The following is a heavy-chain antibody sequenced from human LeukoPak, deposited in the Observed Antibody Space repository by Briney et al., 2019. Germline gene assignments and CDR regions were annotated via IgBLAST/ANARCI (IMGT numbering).Heavy chain of an antibody. CDR1: GFTFSSAW. D-gene: IGHD2-15*01. V-gene: IGHV3-15*01. J-gene: IGHJ4*02. CDR3: AKCSGSIYYFDY. Sequence: GGSLRLSCAASGFTFSSAWMSWIRQAPGKGLEWVGRIKSNSDRGTVDYAASVKGRFSISRDDSRSILSLQMRGLKTEDTAVYYCAKCSGSIYYFDYWGQGTLVTVSS. CDR2: IKSNSDRGTV.